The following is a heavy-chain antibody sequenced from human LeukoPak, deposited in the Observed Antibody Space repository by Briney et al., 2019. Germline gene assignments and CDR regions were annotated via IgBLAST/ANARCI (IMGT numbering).Heavy chain of an antibody. D-gene: IGHD3-16*01. CDR3: ARDLGQLYYFDY. Sequence: ASVKVSCKVSGYTLTELSMHWVRQAPGKGLEWMGGFDPEDGETTYAQKFQGRVTITADKSTSTAYMELSSLRSEDTAVYYCARDLGQLYYFDYWGQGTLVTVSS. CDR1: GYTLTELS. V-gene: IGHV1-24*01. CDR2: FDPEDGET. J-gene: IGHJ4*02.